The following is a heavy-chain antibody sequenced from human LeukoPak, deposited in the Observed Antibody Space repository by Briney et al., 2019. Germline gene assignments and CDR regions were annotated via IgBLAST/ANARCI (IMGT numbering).Heavy chain of an antibody. CDR3: ARSRGYTYGSIFDY. V-gene: IGHV4-30-4*01. CDR1: GGSISSGDYY. D-gene: IGHD5-18*01. CDR2: IYYSGST. J-gene: IGHJ4*02. Sequence: PSETLSLTCTVSGGSISSGDYYWSWIRQPPGKGLEWIGYIYYSGSTYYNPSLKSRVTISVDTSKNQFSLKLSSVTAADTAVYYCARSRGYTYGSIFDYWGQGTLVSVSS.